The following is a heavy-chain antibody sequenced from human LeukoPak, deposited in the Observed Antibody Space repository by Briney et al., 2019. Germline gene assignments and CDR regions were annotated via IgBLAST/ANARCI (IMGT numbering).Heavy chain of an antibody. CDR3: ARGVAPFDY. J-gene: IGHJ4*02. V-gene: IGHV4-59*01. CDR2: IYYSGST. Sequence: SETLSLTCTVSGGSISSYYWSWIRQPPGKGLEWIGYIYYSGSTNYNPSLKSRVTISVDTSKNQFSLKLSSVTAADTAVYYCARGVAPFDYWGQGTLVTVSS. CDR1: GGSISSYY.